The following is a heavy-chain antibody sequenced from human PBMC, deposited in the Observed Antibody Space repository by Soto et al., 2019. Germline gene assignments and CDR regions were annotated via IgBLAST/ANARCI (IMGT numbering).Heavy chain of an antibody. D-gene: IGHD6-13*01. CDR3: ARDLSPVSSSWDYYYYGMDV. CDR2: INPSGGST. J-gene: IGHJ6*02. CDR1: GYTFTSYY. V-gene: IGHV1-46*01. Sequence: QVQLVQSGAEVKKPGASVKVSCKASGYTFTSYYMHWVRQAPGQGLEWMGIINPSGGSTSYAQKFQGRVTMTRGTSTSTVYMELSSLRSEDTAVYYCARDLSPVSSSWDYYYYGMDVWGQGTTVTVSS.